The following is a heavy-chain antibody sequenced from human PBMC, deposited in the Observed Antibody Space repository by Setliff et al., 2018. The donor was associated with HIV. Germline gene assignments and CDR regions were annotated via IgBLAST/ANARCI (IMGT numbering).Heavy chain of an antibody. V-gene: IGHV3-64*04. D-gene: IGHD1-26*01. CDR3: ATDCAVVGGTGSLDS. J-gene: IGHJ4*02. CDR1: GFPFSYYE. CDR2: ISGNGGSR. Sequence: PGGSLRLSCSASGFPFSYYEMYWVRQAPGKGLEFVSAISGNGGSRYYADSVKGRFTISRDNAKNSLYLQMNSLRAEDTAVYYCATDCAVVGGTGSLDSWGQGTLVTVSS.